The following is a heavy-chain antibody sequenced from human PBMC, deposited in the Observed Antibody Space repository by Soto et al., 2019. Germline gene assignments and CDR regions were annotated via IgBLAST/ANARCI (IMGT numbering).Heavy chain of an antibody. CDR1: GGSFSGYY. CDR3: ARAGIAVAGPDPQYYFDY. V-gene: IGHV4-34*01. J-gene: IGHJ4*02. Sequence: QVQLQQWGAGLLKPSETLSLTCAVYGGSFSGYYWSWIRQPPGKGLEWIGEINHSGSTNYNPSLKSRVTISVDTSKNQFSLKLRSVTAADTAVYYCARAGIAVAGPDPQYYFDYWGQGTLVTVSS. CDR2: INHSGST. D-gene: IGHD6-19*01.